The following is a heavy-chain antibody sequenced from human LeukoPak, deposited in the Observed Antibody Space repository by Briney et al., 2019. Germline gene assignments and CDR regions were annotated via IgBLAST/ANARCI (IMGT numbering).Heavy chain of an antibody. CDR2: IYHSGST. Sequence: PSETLSLTCTVSGGSISSSSYYWGWIRQPPGKGLEWIGEIYHSGSTNYNPSLKSRVTISVDKSKNQFSLKLSSVTAADTAVYYCARVSLARINWNDVRWFDPWGQGTLVTVSS. CDR1: GGSISSSSYY. CDR3: ARVSLARINWNDVRWFDP. J-gene: IGHJ5*02. V-gene: IGHV4-39*07. D-gene: IGHD1-20*01.